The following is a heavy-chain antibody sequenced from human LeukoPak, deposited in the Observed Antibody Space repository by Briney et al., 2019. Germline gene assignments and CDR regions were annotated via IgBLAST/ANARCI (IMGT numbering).Heavy chain of an antibody. CDR1: GFTFSDYW. D-gene: IGHD1-26*01. V-gene: IGHV3-7*01. CDR3: AKVGAWELQRVFEN. CDR2: VGRDGSEK. J-gene: IGHJ4*02. Sequence: GGSLRLTCAASGFTFSDYWMTWVRQVPGKGLEWVANVGRDGSEKNYVDSVNGRFTISRDNAKKSLYLEMSSLRVEDTALYYCAKVGAWELQRVFENWGQGTLVTVSS.